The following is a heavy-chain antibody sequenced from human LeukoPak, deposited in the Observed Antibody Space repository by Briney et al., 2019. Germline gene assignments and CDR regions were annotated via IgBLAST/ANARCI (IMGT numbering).Heavy chain of an antibody. V-gene: IGHV4-39*01. CDR1: GGSISSSSYY. CDR2: IYYSGST. D-gene: IGHD3-22*01. J-gene: IGHJ4*02. Sequence: SETLSLTCTVSGGSISSSSYYWGWLRQPPGKGLEWIGSIYYSGSTYYNPSLKSRVTISVDTSKNQFSLKLSSVTAADTAVYYCARHGRGYYDSSGSPDYWGQGTLVTVSS. CDR3: ARHGRGYYDSSGSPDY.